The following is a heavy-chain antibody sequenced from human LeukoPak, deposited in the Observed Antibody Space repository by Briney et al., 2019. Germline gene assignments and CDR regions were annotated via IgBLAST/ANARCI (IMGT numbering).Heavy chain of an antibody. J-gene: IGHJ5*02. CDR1: GFTFSSYA. CDR3: AKDGYCSSTSCPEFDP. CDR2: ISGSGGST. D-gene: IGHD2-2*03. Sequence: GGSLRLSCAASGFTFSSYAMSWVRQAPGKGLEGVSAISGSGGSTYYADSVKGRFTISRDNSKNTLYLQMNSLRAEDTAVYYCAKDGYCSSTSCPEFDPWGQGTLVTVSS. V-gene: IGHV3-23*01.